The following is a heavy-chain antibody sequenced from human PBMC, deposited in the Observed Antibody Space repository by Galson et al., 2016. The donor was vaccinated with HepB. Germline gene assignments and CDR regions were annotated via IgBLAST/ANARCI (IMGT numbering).Heavy chain of an antibody. CDR1: GFTFSSYA. CDR3: AKERGSYARYNWFDP. Sequence: SLRLSCAASGFTFSSYAMSWVRQAPGKGLEWVSTISGSDGSTYYADSVKGRFTISRDNSKNTLYLQMNSLRAEETALYYCAKERGSYARYNWFDPWGQGTLVTVSS. CDR2: ISGSDGST. J-gene: IGHJ5*02. V-gene: IGHV3-23*01. D-gene: IGHD1-26*01.